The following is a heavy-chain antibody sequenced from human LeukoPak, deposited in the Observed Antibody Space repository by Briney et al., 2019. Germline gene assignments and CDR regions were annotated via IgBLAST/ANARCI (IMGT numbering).Heavy chain of an antibody. CDR3: ARDRVATIGIYYHYGMDV. CDR1: GYTFTSYG. Sequence: RASVKVSCKASGYTFTSYGISWVRQAPGQGLEWMGWISAYNGNTNYAQKLQGRVTMTTDTSTSTAYMELRSLRSDDTAVYYCARDRVATIGIYYHYGMDVWGQGTTVTVSS. J-gene: IGHJ6*02. D-gene: IGHD5-12*01. CDR2: ISAYNGNT. V-gene: IGHV1-18*01.